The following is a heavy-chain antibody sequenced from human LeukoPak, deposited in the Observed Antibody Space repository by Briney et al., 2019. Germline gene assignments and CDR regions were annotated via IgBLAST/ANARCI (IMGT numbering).Heavy chain of an antibody. Sequence: GESLKISCKGSGYSSTSYWIGWVRQMPGKGLEWMGIIYPGDSDTRYSPSFQGQVTISADKSISTAYLQWSSLKASDTAMYYCARLGYCGGDCYSDAFDIWGQGTMVTVSS. V-gene: IGHV5-51*01. CDR1: GYSSTSYW. D-gene: IGHD2-21*02. CDR2: IYPGDSDT. J-gene: IGHJ3*02. CDR3: ARLGYCGGDCYSDAFDI.